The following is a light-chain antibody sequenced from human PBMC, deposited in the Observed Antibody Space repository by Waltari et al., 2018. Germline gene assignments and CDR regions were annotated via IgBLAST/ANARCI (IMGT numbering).Light chain of an antibody. CDR1: SSNIYSTT. CDR2: SKN. CDR3: AVWDDSLSGVV. Sequence: QSVLTQAPSASGTPGRRVTISCSGRSSNIYSTTVNWYQQLPGTAPKLLIYSKNQRPSGVPDRFSGSKSGTSASLAISGLQSEDEAEYSCAVWDDSLSGVVFGGGTKLTVL. J-gene: IGLJ2*01. V-gene: IGLV1-44*01.